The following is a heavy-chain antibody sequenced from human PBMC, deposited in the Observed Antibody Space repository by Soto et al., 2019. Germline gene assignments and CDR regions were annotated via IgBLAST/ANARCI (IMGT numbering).Heavy chain of an antibody. D-gene: IGHD3-10*01. V-gene: IGHV3-30*18. Sequence: PGGSLRLSCAASGFTFSSYGMHWVRQAPGKGLEWVAVISYDGSNKYYADSVKGRFTISRDNSKNTLYLQMNSLRAEDTAVYYCAKRTGIDRWSQGT. CDR2: ISYDGSNK. CDR3: AKRTGIDR. J-gene: IGHJ5*02. CDR1: GFTFSSYG.